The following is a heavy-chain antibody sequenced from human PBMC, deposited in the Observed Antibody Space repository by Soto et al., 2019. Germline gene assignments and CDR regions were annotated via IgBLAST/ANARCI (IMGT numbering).Heavy chain of an antibody. J-gene: IGHJ6*02. CDR1: GYTFTTYA. D-gene: IGHD6-13*01. CDR3: ARVEQQLVEHTAYYYGTDV. Sequence: EASVKVSCKASGYTFTTYAMHWLRQAPGPRFEWMGWINAGNGNTKYAQTCQGRVTITRDTSASTAYMELSSLRSEDTAVYYCARVEQQLVEHTAYYYGTDVWR. CDR2: INAGNGNT. V-gene: IGHV1-3*01.